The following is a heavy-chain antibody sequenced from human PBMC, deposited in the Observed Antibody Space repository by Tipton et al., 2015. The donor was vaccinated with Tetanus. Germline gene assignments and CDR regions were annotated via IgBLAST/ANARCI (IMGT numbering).Heavy chain of an antibody. CDR1: GGSLSGHF. J-gene: IGHJ3*02. CDR2: ITPRGSS. CDR3: ARRRFTWNRGGFDI. Sequence: TLSLTCAVSGGSLSGHFWSWVRQPPEKGLEWIGEITPRGSSSYNPSLKSRVTISGDTSKNQFSLNLTSVTAADTGIYYCARRRFTWNRGGFDIWGQGTLATVSS. D-gene: IGHD1-1*01. V-gene: IGHV4-34*01.